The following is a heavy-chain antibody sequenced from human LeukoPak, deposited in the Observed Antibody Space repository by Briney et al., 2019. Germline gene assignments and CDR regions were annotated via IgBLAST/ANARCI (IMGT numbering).Heavy chain of an antibody. CDR2: ISAYNGNT. Sequence: GASVKVSCKASGYTFTSYGISWVRQAPGQGLEWMGWISAYNGNTNYAQKLQGRVTMTTDTSTSTAYMELRSLRSDDTAVYYCARRDYYDSSGYYYWIGAFDIWGQGTMVTVSS. CDR3: ARRDYYDSSGYYYWIGAFDI. D-gene: IGHD3-22*01. J-gene: IGHJ3*02. V-gene: IGHV1-18*01. CDR1: GYTFTSYG.